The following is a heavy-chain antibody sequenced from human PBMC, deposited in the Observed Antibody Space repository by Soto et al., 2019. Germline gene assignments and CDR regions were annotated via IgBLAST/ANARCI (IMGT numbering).Heavy chain of an antibody. D-gene: IGHD2-15*01. CDR2: IHPGDSDT. V-gene: IGHV5-51*01. CDR1: GDSFTSYW. Sequence: GESRKISCEASGDSFTSYWIGWVRQMPGKGLEWMGIIHPGDSDTKYSPSFQGQVTISVDKSITTAYLQWSSLKASDTAMYYCARTPGPEVAASLEYYYFSGTDVWGQATTLTVSS. CDR3: ARTPGPEVAASLEYYYFSGTDV. J-gene: IGHJ6*02.